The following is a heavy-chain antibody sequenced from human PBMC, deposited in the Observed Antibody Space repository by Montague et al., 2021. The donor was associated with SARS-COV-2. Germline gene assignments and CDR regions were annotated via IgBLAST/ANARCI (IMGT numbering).Heavy chain of an antibody. D-gene: IGHD1-1*01. J-gene: IGHJ6*03. CDR3: ARHPPGYLYFYYLDV. Sequence: SETLSLTCTVSGGSISSYYWSWIRQPPGKGLEWIGYLYYSGSTNYNLSLKSRVTISVDTSKNQFSLRLNSVTAADTAVYYCARHPPGYLYFYYLDVWGKGTTVTVSS. CDR2: LYYSGST. CDR1: GGSISSYY. V-gene: IGHV4-59*01.